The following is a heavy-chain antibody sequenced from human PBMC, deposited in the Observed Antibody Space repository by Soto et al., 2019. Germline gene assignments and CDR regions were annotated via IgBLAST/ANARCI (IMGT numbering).Heavy chain of an antibody. D-gene: IGHD2-2*02. CDR1: GFTFSSYA. CDR2: ISGSGGST. Sequence: EVQLLESGGGLVQPGGSLRLSCAASGFTFSSYAMSWVRQAPGKGLEWVSAISGSGGSTYYADSVKGRFTISRDNSKNTRYRQMNCLRAEDPAVYYCAKDPLVVPAAIQPNWGQGTLVTVSS. CDR3: AKDPLVVPAAIQPN. V-gene: IGHV3-23*01. J-gene: IGHJ4*02.